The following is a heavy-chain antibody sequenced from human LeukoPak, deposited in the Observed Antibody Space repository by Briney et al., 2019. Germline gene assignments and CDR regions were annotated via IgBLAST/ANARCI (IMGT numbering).Heavy chain of an antibody. CDR3: AREFRVLPDI. J-gene: IGHJ3*02. CDR1: GFTFSSYW. D-gene: IGHD2-8*02. CDR2: INADGSST. Sequence: GGSLRLSCAASGFTFSSYWMRWVRQAPGQGLVWVSRINADGSSTNYADSVKGRFTISRDNAKNTLYLQMNSLRDEDTAVYYCAREFRVLPDIWGQGTMVTVSS. V-gene: IGHV3-74*01.